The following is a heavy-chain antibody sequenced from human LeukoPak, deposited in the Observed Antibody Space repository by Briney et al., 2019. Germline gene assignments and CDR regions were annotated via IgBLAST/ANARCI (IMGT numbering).Heavy chain of an antibody. V-gene: IGHV3-48*01. CDR3: ARGNTDYYYYYMDV. D-gene: IGHD4-11*01. Sequence: GGSLRLSCAASGFTFSSYSMNWVRQAPGKGLEWVSYISISSSIIYYADSVKGRFTISRDNAKNSLYLQMNSLRAEDTALYYCARGNTDYYYYYMDVWGKGTTVTVSS. CDR2: ISISSSII. J-gene: IGHJ6*03. CDR1: GFTFSSYS.